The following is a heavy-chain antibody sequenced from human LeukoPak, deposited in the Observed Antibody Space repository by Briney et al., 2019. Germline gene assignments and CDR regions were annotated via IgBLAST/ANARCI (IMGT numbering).Heavy chain of an antibody. J-gene: IGHJ6*02. CDR2: INPNSGGT. CDR3: VRDLYVDTLYYYGMDV. D-gene: IGHD3-16*01. CDR1: GYTFTGYY. V-gene: IGHV1-2*02. Sequence: ASVKVSCKASGYTFTGYYMHWVRQAPGQGLEWMGWINPNSGGTNYAQKFQGRVTMTRDTSISTAYMELSRLRSDDTAVYYCVRDLYVDTLYYYGMDVWGQGTTVTVSS.